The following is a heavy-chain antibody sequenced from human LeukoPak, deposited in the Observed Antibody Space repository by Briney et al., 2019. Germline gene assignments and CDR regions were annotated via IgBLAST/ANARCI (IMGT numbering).Heavy chain of an antibody. V-gene: IGHV4-39*01. Sequence: SETLSLTCTVSGGSISSSTYYWSWIRRPPGKGLEWIGSIYYSGSTYYNPSLKSRVTLSVDTSKNQFSLKLSSVTAADTAVYYCVRGSTLRHYQYWGQGTLVTVSS. CDR3: VRGSTLRHYQY. CDR2: IYYSGST. D-gene: IGHD3-16*01. J-gene: IGHJ4*02. CDR1: GGSISSSTYY.